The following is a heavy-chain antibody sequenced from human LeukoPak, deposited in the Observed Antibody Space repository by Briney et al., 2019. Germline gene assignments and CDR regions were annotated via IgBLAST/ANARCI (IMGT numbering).Heavy chain of an antibody. CDR3: ARDGVWFGELLRD. Sequence: GGSLRLSCAASGFTVSSNYMSWVGQAPGKGLEWVSVIYSGGSTYYADSVKGRFTISRDNSKNTLYLQMNSLRAEDTAVYYCARDGVWFGELLRDWGQGTLVTVSS. V-gene: IGHV3-53*01. CDR1: GFTVSSNY. J-gene: IGHJ4*02. D-gene: IGHD3-10*01. CDR2: IYSGGST.